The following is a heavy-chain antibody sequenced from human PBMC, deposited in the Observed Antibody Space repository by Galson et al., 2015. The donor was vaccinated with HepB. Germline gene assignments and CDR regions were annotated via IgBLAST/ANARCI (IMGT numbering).Heavy chain of an antibody. CDR2: ISAYNGNT. D-gene: IGHD5-18*01. V-gene: IGHV1-18*01. CDR3: AREREVRERGYSYPHAGYYYYCGMDV. J-gene: IGHJ6*02. CDR1: GYTFTSYG. Sequence: SVKVSCKASGYTFTSYGISWVRQAPGQGLEWMGWISAYNGNTSYAQKLQGRVTMTTDTSTSTAYMELRSLRSDDTAVYYCAREREVRERGYSYPHAGYYYYCGMDVWGQGTTVTVSS.